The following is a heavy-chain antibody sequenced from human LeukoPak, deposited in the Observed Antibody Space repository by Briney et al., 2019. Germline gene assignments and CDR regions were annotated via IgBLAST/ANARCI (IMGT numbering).Heavy chain of an antibody. V-gene: IGHV3-23*01. CDR2: ISGSGGST. CDR3: AKSLLRLRGIVVVPAAILGEPPDAFDI. Sequence: GGSLRLSCAASGFTFSSYAMSWVRQAPGKGLEWVSAISGSGGSTYYADSVKGRFTISRDNSKNTLYLQMNSLRAEDTAVYYCAKSLLRLRGIVVVPAAILGEPPDAFDIWGQGTMVTVSP. CDR1: GFTFSSYA. D-gene: IGHD2-2*02. J-gene: IGHJ3*02.